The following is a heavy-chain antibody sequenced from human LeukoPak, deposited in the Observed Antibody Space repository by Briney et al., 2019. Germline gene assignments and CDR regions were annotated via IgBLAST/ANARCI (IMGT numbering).Heavy chain of an antibody. CDR3: ARQGFRRFDP. V-gene: IGHV6-1*01. CDR1: GDSVSSNRAA. J-gene: IGHJ5*02. CDR2: TYYTSKWYN. Sequence: SQTLSLACAISGDSVSSNRAAWNWFRQSPSRGLEWLGRTYYTSKWYNDYAVSVKSRITVNPDTSKNQFSLHLNSVTPEDTAVYYCARQGFRRFDPWGQGTLVTVSS. D-gene: IGHD3-3*01.